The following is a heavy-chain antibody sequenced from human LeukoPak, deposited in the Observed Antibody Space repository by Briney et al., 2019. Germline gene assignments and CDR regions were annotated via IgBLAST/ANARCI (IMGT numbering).Heavy chain of an antibody. V-gene: IGHV6-1*01. CDR2: THYRSKWYN. CDR3: AGVSVAGSFEY. D-gene: IGHD6-13*01. J-gene: IGHJ4*02. Sequence: SQTLSLTCAISGDSVSSNSVTWNWIRQAPSRGLEWLGRTHYRSKWYNDYAGSVKSRVTINPDTSKNQFSLQLNSVSPEDTAVYYCAGVSVAGSFEYWGQGTLVTVSS. CDR1: GDSVSSNSVT.